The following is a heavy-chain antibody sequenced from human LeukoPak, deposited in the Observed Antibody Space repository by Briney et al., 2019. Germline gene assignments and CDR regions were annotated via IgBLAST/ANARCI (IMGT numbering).Heavy chain of an antibody. CDR3: TRDPGYYYMDV. CDR1: GFTFSNYW. J-gene: IGHJ6*03. CDR2: INTDGSTT. V-gene: IGHV3-74*01. Sequence: GGSLRLSCAASGFTFSNYWMHWVRQVPGKGLVWVSRINTDGSTTGYADSVRGRFTISRDNAKNTLYLQMNGLRPEDTAVYSCTRDPGYYYMDVWGKGTTVIVSS.